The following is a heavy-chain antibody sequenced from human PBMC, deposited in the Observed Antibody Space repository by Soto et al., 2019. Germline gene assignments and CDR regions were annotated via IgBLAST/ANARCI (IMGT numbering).Heavy chain of an antibody. CDR1: RVRFSMYR. V-gene: IGHV3-21*06. CDR3: ARGSEDFSTVSAY. Sequence: CLEISCASCRVRFSMYRMNWARQTPGKGLEWVSSISSTTNYIYYGDSMKGRFTISRDNAKNSLYLEMNSLRAEDTAVYYGARGSEDFSTVSAYLGQGTLVLGFS. D-gene: IGHD1-26*01. CDR2: ISSTTNYI. J-gene: IGHJ1*01.